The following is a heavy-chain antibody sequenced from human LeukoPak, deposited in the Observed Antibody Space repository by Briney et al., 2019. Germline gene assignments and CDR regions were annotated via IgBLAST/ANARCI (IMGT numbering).Heavy chain of an antibody. V-gene: IGHV3-21*04. CDR2: ISWNSGSI. CDR1: GFTFSSYS. CDR3: ARRAGAHSHPYDY. D-gene: IGHD4/OR15-4a*01. J-gene: IGHJ4*02. Sequence: GGSLRLSCAASGFTFSSYSMNWVRQAPGKGLEWVSGISWNSGSIGYADSVKGRFTISRDNAKNSLYLQMNSLRAEDTAVYYCARRAGAHSHPYDYWGQGTLVTVSS.